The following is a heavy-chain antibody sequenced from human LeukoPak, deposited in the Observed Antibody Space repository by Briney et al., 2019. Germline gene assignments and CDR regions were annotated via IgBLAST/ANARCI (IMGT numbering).Heavy chain of an antibody. CDR3: AKDLRYCSSTSCYFSSSHYYYYYYMDV. D-gene: IGHD2-2*01. Sequence: GGSLRLSCAASGFTFSGSAMHWVRQASGKGLEWVGRIRSKANSYATAYAASVNGRFTISRDNSKNTLYLQMNSLRAEDTAVYYCAKDLRYCSSTSCYFSSSHYYYYYYMDVWGKGTTVTVSS. CDR2: IRSKANSYAT. V-gene: IGHV3-73*01. CDR1: GFTFSGSA. J-gene: IGHJ6*03.